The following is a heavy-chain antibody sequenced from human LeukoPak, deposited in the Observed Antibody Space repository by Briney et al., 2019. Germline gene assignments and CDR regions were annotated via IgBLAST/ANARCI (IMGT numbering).Heavy chain of an antibody. CDR3: ARGVGGYEGYFDY. Sequence: PGGSLTLSGAASGFTFSDYSVNWVRQGPGKGLEWVSHISSSSSYIYYADSVKGRFTISRDNAKNSLYLQMNSLRAEDTAVYYCARGVGGYEGYFDYWGQGTLVTVSS. V-gene: IGHV3-21*01. D-gene: IGHD5-12*01. CDR1: GFTFSDYS. J-gene: IGHJ4*02. CDR2: ISSSSSYI.